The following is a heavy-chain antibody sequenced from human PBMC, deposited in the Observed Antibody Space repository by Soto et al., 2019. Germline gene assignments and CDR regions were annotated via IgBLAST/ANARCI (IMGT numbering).Heavy chain of an antibody. Sequence: SVKVSCKASGGTFSSYTISWVRQAPGQGLEWMGRIIPILGIANYAQKFQGRVTITADKSTSTAYMELSSLRSEDTAVYYCARREGLAFFGDYWGQGTLVTVSS. CDR3: ARREGLAFFGDY. CDR2: IIPILGIA. D-gene: IGHD3-9*01. V-gene: IGHV1-69*02. CDR1: GGTFSSYT. J-gene: IGHJ4*02.